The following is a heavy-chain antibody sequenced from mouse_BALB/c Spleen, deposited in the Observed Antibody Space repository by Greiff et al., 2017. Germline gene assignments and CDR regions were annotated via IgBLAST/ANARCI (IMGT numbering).Heavy chain of an antibody. V-gene: IGHV7-3*02. Sequence: EVQLVESGGGLVQPGGSLRLSCATSGFTFTDYYMSWVRQPPGKALEWLGFIRNKANGYTTEYSASVKGRFTISRDNSQSILYLQMNTLRAEDSATYYCARGDYGNYVGAMDYWGQGTSVTVSS. CDR2: IRNKANGYTT. D-gene: IGHD2-1*01. CDR3: ARGDYGNYVGAMDY. CDR1: GFTFTDYY. J-gene: IGHJ4*01.